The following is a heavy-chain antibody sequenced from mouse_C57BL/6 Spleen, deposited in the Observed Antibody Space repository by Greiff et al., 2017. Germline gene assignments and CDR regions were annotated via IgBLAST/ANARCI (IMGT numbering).Heavy chain of an antibody. J-gene: IGHJ2*01. CDR3: ARGGFDYYFDY. Sequence: QVQLQQPGAELVMPGASVKLSCKASGYTFTSYWMHWVKQRPGQGLEWIGEIDPSDSYTNYNQTFKGKSTLTVDKSSSTAYMQLSSLTSEDSAVYYCARGGFDYYFDYWGQGTTLTVSS. CDR1: GYTFTSYW. V-gene: IGHV1-69*01. CDR2: IDPSDSYT. D-gene: IGHD1-1*02.